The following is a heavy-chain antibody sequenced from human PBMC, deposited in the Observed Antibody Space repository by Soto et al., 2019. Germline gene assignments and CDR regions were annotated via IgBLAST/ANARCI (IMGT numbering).Heavy chain of an antibody. Sequence: PGGAVRLSCAASGFTFSSYWMSSVRQSPGKGLEWVANIKQDGSEKYYVDSVKGRFTISRDNAKNSLYLQMNSLRAEDTAVYYCARGDYDFWVSHYYFDYWGQGTLVTVSS. D-gene: IGHD3-3*01. V-gene: IGHV3-7*01. CDR3: ARGDYDFWVSHYYFDY. CDR1: GFTFSSYW. J-gene: IGHJ4*02. CDR2: IKQDGSEK.